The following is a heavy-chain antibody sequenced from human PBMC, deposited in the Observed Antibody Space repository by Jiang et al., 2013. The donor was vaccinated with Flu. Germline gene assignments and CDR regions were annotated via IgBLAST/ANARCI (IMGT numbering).Heavy chain of an antibody. J-gene: IGHJ3*02. CDR1: GFTFSSYS. CDR3: ARPQIEMATIYAFDI. Sequence: SCAASGFTFSSYSMNWVRQAPGKGLEWVSSISSSSSYIYYADSVKGRFTISRDNAKNSLYLQMNSLRAEDTAVYYCARPQIEMATIYAFDIWGQGTMVTVSS. D-gene: IGHD5-24*01. V-gene: IGHV3-21*01. CDR2: ISSSSSYI.